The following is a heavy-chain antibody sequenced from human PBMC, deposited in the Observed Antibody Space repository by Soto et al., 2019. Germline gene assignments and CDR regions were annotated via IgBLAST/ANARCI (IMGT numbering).Heavy chain of an antibody. D-gene: IGHD5-18*01. CDR3: ARGARRSDGYAYYFDY. J-gene: IGHJ4*02. CDR1: GGSVSSGSYY. V-gene: IGHV4-61*01. CDR2: IYYSRST. Sequence: QVQLQESGPGLVKPSETLSLTCTVSGGSVSSGSYYWSWIRQPPGKGLEWIGYIYYSRSTNYNPSLKSRVTISVDTSQNPFSLKLSSVTAADKAVYYCARGARRSDGYAYYFDYWGQGTLVTFAS.